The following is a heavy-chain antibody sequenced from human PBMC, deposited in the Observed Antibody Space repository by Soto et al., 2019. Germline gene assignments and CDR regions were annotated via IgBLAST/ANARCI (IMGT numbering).Heavy chain of an antibody. Sequence: GSLRLSCAASGFTFSSYAMSWVRQAPGKGLEWVSAISGSGGSTYYADSVKGRFTISRDNSKNTLYLQMNSLRAEDTAVYYCAKDLGSSDDYYYYYYMDVWGKGTTVTVSS. D-gene: IGHD6-6*01. V-gene: IGHV3-23*01. CDR2: ISGSGGST. J-gene: IGHJ6*03. CDR3: AKDLGSSDDYYYYYYMDV. CDR1: GFTFSSYA.